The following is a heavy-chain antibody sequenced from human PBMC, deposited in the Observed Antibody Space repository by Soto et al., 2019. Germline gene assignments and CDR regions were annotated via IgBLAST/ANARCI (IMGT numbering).Heavy chain of an antibody. CDR2: ISSRSSVI. CDR3: ARDLSWGSNWYYYMDV. V-gene: IGHV3-48*01. J-gene: IGHJ6*03. CDR1: GFILSDCA. Sequence: EVQLVESGGGLVQPGGSLRLSCATSGFILSDCAMNWVRQAPGKGLECVSYISSRSSVIDYADSVKGRFTVSRDNARNSLYLQMNSLRAEDTAVYYCARDLSWGSNWYYYMDVWGKGTTVTVSS. D-gene: IGHD7-27*01.